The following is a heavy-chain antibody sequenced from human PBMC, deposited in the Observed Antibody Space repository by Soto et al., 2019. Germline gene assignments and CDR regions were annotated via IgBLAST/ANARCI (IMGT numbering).Heavy chain of an antibody. D-gene: IGHD3-10*01. CDR3: ARNLLWFGNGAFDI. CDR1: DGSISSSSYY. CDR2: IYKSGST. J-gene: IGHJ3*02. Sequence: SETLTHNCTISDGSISSSSYYWGWDGQPPGKGLGGIRSIYKSGSTYYNPSFKSRVTISVDTSKNQFSLKLSFVTAADTAVYYCARNLLWFGNGAFDIWGQGTMVT. V-gene: IGHV4-39*01.